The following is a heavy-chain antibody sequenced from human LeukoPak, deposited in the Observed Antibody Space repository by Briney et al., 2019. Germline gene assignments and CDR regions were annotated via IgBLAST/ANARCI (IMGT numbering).Heavy chain of an antibody. CDR2: ISYDGSNK. CDR3: ARKGYYDSSGYYTDAFDI. D-gene: IGHD3-22*01. CDR1: GFTFSSYA. V-gene: IGHV3-30*04. J-gene: IGHJ3*02. Sequence: PGGSLRLSCAASGFTFSSYAMHWVRQAPGKGLEWVAVISYDGSNKFYADSVKGRFTISRADSKNTLYLQVNSLRAEDTAVYYCARKGYYDSSGYYTDAFDIWGQGTMVTVSS.